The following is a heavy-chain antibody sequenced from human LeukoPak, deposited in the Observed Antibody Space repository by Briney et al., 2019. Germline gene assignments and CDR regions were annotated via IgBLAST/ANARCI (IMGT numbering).Heavy chain of an antibody. CDR3: AREPAAGQGDWFDP. CDR2: IYSGGST. J-gene: IGHJ5*02. V-gene: IGHV3-66*01. D-gene: IGHD6-13*01. Sequence: GGSLRLSCAASGFTVSSNYMGWVRQAPGKGLEWVSVIYSGGSTYYADSVKGRFTISRDNSKNTLYLQMNSLRAEDTAVYYCAREPAAGQGDWFDPWGQGTLVTVSS. CDR1: GFTVSSNY.